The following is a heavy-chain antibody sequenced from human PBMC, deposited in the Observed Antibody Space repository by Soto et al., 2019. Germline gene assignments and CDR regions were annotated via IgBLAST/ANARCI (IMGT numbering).Heavy chain of an antibody. CDR1: GYSITAGGYY. V-gene: IGHV4-39*07. Sequence: SETLSLTCFVSGYSITAGGYYWSWIRHHPGKGLEWIGSFYSSGSIIYNPSLRSRVSISGDTSSNQFSLNLTSVTAADTAVYFCARGHYYYGMDVWGQGITVTVSS. CDR3: ARGHYYYGMDV. J-gene: IGHJ6*02. CDR2: FYSSGSI.